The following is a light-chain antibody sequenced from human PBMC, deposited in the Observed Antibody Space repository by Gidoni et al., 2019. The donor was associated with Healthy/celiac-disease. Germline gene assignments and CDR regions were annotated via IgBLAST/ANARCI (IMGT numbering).Light chain of an antibody. V-gene: IGKV2D-29*01. CDR3: IQSIHLPPLT. CDR1: QSPLQSDGKTY. CDR2: EVS. J-gene: IGKJ1*01. Sequence: DSERTQTPRSLSVTPGQPASISCQSSQSPLQSDGKTYLYWYLQKPGQPPQLLIHEVSNRFSGVPVRFSVSGSGTDFTLTLSRVEAEDVGFYYCIQSIHLPPLTFGQGTKVEIK.